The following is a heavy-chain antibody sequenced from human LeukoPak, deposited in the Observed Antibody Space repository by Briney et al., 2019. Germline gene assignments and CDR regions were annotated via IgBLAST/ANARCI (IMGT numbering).Heavy chain of an antibody. J-gene: IGHJ5*02. CDR1: GFTFSSYW. D-gene: IGHD6-19*01. V-gene: IGHV3-7*01. CDR2: IKQDGSEK. CDR3: ARDLGRSSGSAPFDP. Sequence: PGGSLRLSCAASGFTFSSYWMSWVRQAPGKGLEWVANIKQDGSEKYYVDSVKGRFTIFRDNAKNSLYLQMNSLRAEDTAVYYCARDLGRSSGSAPFDPWGQGTLVTVSS.